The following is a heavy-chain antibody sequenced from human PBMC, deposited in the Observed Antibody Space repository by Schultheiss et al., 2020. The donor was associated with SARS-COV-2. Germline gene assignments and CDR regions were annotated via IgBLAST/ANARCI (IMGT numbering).Heavy chain of an antibody. D-gene: IGHD4-11*01. CDR3: ARQTTVTANWFDP. Sequence: SETLSLTCTVSGVSISSSSYYWGWIRQPPGKGLEWIGSIYYSVNTYYNPSLKSRVTISVDTSKNQFSLKLSSVTAADTAVYYCARQTTVTANWFDPWGQGTLVIVSS. V-gene: IGHV4-39*01. CDR2: IYYSVNT. J-gene: IGHJ5*02. CDR1: GVSISSSSYY.